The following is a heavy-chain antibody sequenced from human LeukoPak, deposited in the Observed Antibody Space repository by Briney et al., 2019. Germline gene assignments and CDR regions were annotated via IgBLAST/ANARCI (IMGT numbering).Heavy chain of an antibody. V-gene: IGHV5-10-1*01. Sequence: GESLRISCKGSGYSFTSYWISWVRQMPGKGLEWMGRIDPSDSYTNYSPSFQGHVTISADMSISIAYLQWSSLKASDTAMYYCARHSLPVLRYFDWPHMDVWGKGTTVTVSS. CDR1: GYSFTSYW. CDR3: ARHSLPVLRYFDWPHMDV. CDR2: IDPSDSYT. D-gene: IGHD3-9*01. J-gene: IGHJ6*04.